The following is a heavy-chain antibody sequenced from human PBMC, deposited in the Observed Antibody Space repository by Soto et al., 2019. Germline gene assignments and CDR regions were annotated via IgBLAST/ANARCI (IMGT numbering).Heavy chain of an antibody. CDR3: THGSGFS. CDR1: GFSLTTRGVG. J-gene: IGHJ5*02. V-gene: IGHV2-5*02. Sequence: QITLKESGRTLVKPTQTLTLTCSFSGFSLTTRGVGVGWIRQPPGKALEWLALIYWDDDKRYSPSLKSRLTITKDTSKNQVVPTMSKVDPVDTGTYYCTHGSGFSWGQGTLVTVSS. CDR2: IYWDDDK. D-gene: IGHD3-3*01.